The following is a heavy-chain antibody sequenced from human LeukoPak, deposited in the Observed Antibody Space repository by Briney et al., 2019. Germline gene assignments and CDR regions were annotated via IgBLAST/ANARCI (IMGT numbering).Heavy chain of an antibody. V-gene: IGHV3-23*01. CDR2: ISGSGGST. J-gene: IGHJ4*02. CDR3: AKRWQGNSRALDY. CDR1: GFTFSDYA. D-gene: IGHD4-23*01. Sequence: GGSLRLSCAASGFTFSDYAITWVRQAPGKGLEWVSAISGSGGSTYYADSVKGRFTIFRDNSKNTLYLRMNSLRAEDTAVYYCAKRWQGNSRALDYWGQGTLVTVSS.